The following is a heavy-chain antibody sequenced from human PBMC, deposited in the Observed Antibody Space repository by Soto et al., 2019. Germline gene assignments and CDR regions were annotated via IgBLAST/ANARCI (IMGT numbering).Heavy chain of an antibody. D-gene: IGHD2-8*02. CDR3: AGGFCPVPHWYVM. CDR1: GFTFSNYG. V-gene: IGHV3-30*12. CDR2: IDYNEINQ. Sequence: GGSLRLSCVASGFTFSNYGMHWVRQAPGTGLEWVAGIDYNEINQFYIDPVKGRFTISSDQSKHTLHLQMNSLRDEDTAVYYFAGGFCPVPHWYVMWGQGVLVNVSS. J-gene: IGHJ4*01.